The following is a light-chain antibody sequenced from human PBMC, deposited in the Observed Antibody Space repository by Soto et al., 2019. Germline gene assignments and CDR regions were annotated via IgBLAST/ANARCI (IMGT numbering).Light chain of an antibody. CDR3: LQEYSYPLT. J-gene: IGKJ4*01. Sequence: AIQVTQSPSSLSASVGDRVTITCRASQGIRNDLDWYQQKPGKAPNLLIYAASHLQSGVPSRFSGSGSGTDFTLTISSLQPEDFATYYCLQEYSYPLTFGGGTKVEI. V-gene: IGKV1-6*01. CDR1: QGIRND. CDR2: AAS.